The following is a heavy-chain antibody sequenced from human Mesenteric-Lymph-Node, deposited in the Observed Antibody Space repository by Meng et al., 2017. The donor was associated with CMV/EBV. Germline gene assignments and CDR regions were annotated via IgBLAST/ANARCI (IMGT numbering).Heavy chain of an antibody. CDR1: GGSFSGYY. V-gene: IGHV4-34*01. Sequence: VQLQQWGAGLLKPSETLSLTCAVYGGSFSGYYWSWIRQPPGKGLEWIGEINHSGSTNSNPSLKSRVTISVDTSKNQFSLKLSSVTAADTAVYYCARHQRWLKSEGGFNYWGQGTLVTVSS. D-gene: IGHD4-23*01. CDR2: INHSGST. CDR3: ARHQRWLKSEGGFNY. J-gene: IGHJ4*02.